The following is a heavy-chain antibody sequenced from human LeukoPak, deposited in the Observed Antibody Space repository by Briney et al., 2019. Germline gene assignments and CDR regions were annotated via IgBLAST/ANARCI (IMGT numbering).Heavy chain of an antibody. J-gene: IGHJ4*02. CDR1: GGSISSYY. Sequence: SETLSLTCTVSGGSISSYYWSWIRQPPGKGLEWIGYIYYSGSTNYNPSLKSRVTISVDTSKNQFSLKLSSVTAADTAVYYCARYGYDSSGYYQHYFDHWGQGTLVTVSS. CDR3: ARYGYDSSGYYQHYFDH. D-gene: IGHD3-22*01. CDR2: IYYSGST. V-gene: IGHV4-59*01.